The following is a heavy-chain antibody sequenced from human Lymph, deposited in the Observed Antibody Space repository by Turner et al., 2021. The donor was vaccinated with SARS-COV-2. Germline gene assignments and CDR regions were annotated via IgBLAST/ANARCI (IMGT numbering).Heavy chain of an antibody. D-gene: IGHD3-9*01. J-gene: IGHJ5*02. CDR1: GYTFNSYD. V-gene: IGHV1-8*01. CDR3: ARAAQLTVWFDP. CDR2: MNPNSGNT. Sequence: QVQLVQSGAEVKKPGASVKVSCKASGYTFNSYDINWVRQATGQGIEWMGWMNPNSGNTGYAQKFQGRVTKTRNTSISTAYMGLSSLRSEDTAGYYCARAAQLTVWFDPWGQGTLVTVSS.